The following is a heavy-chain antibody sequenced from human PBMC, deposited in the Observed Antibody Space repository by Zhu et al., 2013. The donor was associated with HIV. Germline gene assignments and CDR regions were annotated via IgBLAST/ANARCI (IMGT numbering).Heavy chain of an antibody. Sequence: QVQLQESGPGLVKPSETLSLNCTVSGDSVNTGYYWGWVRQTPGKGMEWIGSIYNRGVTHYSPSLKSRVTISLDTSKMHCSLKLTSVTAADTAVYYCATMDVKPMTGTSSYRPRYFDLWGRGTLVTVSS. CDR1: GDSVNTGYY. CDR2: IYNRGVT. V-gene: IGHV4-38-2*02. J-gene: IGHJ2*01. D-gene: IGHD3-16*02. CDR3: ATMDVKPMTGTSSYRPRYFDL.